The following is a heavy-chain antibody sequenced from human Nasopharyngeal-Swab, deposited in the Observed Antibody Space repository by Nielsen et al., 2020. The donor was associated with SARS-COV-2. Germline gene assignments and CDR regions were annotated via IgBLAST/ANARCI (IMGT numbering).Heavy chain of an antibody. D-gene: IGHD5-12*01. V-gene: IGHV3-33*01. J-gene: IGHJ4*02. CDR2: IWYDGSNK. Sequence: GESLKISCAASGFTFSSYGMHWVRQAPGKGLEWVAVIWYDGSNKYYADSVKGRFTISRDNSKNTLYLQMNSLRAGDTAVYYCARGSPKRYSGYDFPSFDYWGQGTLVTVSS. CDR3: ARGSPKRYSGYDFPSFDY. CDR1: GFTFSSYG.